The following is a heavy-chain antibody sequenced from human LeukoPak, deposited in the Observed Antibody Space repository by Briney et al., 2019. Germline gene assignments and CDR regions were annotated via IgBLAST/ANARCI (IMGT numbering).Heavy chain of an antibody. CDR3: GRRYYYGSGSYSDY. Sequence: GASVKVSCKASGYAFTSYGISWVRPAPGQGLEWMGWISAYNGNTQYAQKLQGRVTMTTDTSTSTVYMELRSLRSDDTAVYYCGRRYYYGSGSYSDYWGQGTLVTVSS. J-gene: IGHJ4*02. D-gene: IGHD3-10*01. CDR2: ISAYNGNT. V-gene: IGHV1-18*01. CDR1: GYAFTSYG.